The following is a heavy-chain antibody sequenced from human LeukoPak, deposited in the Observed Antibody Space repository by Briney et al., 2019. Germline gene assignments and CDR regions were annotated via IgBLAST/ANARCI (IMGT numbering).Heavy chain of an antibody. Sequence: GGSLRLSCAASGFTFSSYDMHWVRQAPGKGLEWVSAIGTAGDTYYPGSVKGRFTISRENAKNSLYLQTNSLRAGDTAVYYCARGVQFSYGGYYYYMDVWGKGTTVTISS. CDR1: GFTFSSYD. V-gene: IGHV3-13*01. J-gene: IGHJ6*03. CDR3: ARGVQFSYGGYYYYMDV. CDR2: IGTAGDT. D-gene: IGHD5-18*01.